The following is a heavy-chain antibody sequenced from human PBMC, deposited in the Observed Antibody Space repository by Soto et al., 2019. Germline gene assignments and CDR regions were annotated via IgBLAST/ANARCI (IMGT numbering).Heavy chain of an antibody. V-gene: IGHV1-2*02. CDR1: GYNLGAYY. CDR2: MDPITGGT. J-gene: IGHJ6*02. Sequence: ASVKVSCKASGYNLGAYYTYWVRQAPGRGLEWVGLMDPITGGTDYEERLRDRLTITRDTSKNQVVLTMTNMDPVDTATYYCAHRLPGPSGYDVWGQGTTVTVSS. CDR3: AHRLPGPSGYDV. D-gene: IGHD6-13*01.